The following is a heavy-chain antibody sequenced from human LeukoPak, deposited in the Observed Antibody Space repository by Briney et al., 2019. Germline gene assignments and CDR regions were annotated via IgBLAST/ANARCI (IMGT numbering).Heavy chain of an antibody. CDR2: IYYSGST. Sequence: SQTLSLTCTVSGGSISSGSYYWRWIRQPAGKGLEWLGYIYYSGSTYYNPSLKSRVTISVDTSKNQCSLKLSSVTAADTAVYYCARERDHIVGSYYFDYWGQGTLVTVSS. J-gene: IGHJ4*02. CDR3: ARERDHIVGSYYFDY. D-gene: IGHD2-15*01. V-gene: IGHV4-30-4*08. CDR1: GGSISSGSYY.